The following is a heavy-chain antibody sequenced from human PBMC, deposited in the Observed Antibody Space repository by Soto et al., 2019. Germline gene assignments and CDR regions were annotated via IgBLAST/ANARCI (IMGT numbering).Heavy chain of an antibody. D-gene: IGHD2-15*01. CDR1: GYKFTTFW. CDR3: ARPASGGSRDAFDV. CDR2: IDPTDSFT. Sequence: GGSLKISCKASGYKFTTFWLNWVRQTPGKGLEWLGRIDPTDSFTNYSPPFEGHVTISVDRSISTAYLQWNSLQASDTAIYYCARPASGGSRDAFDVWGQGTTVTVSS. J-gene: IGHJ3*01. V-gene: IGHV5-10-1*01.